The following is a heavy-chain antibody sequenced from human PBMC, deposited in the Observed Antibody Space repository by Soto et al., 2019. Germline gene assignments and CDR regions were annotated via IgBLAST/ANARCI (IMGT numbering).Heavy chain of an antibody. CDR1: GYTFTSYY. CDR3: ASEGRYCSSTSCYKTFDY. J-gene: IGHJ4*02. V-gene: IGHV1-46*01. Sequence: EASVKVSCKASGYTFTSYYMHWVRQAPGQGLEWMGIINPSGGSTSYAQKFQGRVTMTRDTSTSTVYMELSSLRSEDTTVYYCASEGRYCSSTSCYKTFDYWGQGTLVTVSS. D-gene: IGHD2-2*02. CDR2: INPSGGST.